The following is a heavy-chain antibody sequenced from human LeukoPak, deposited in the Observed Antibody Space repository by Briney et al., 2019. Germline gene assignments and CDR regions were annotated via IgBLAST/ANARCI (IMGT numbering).Heavy chain of an antibody. CDR2: ISSSSSTI. D-gene: IGHD1-14*01. V-gene: IGHV3-48*04. CDR1: GFTFSSYS. J-gene: IGHJ6*03. CDR3: ARVPNPTGGAGSHYYYYYYMDV. Sequence: PGGSLRLSCAASGFTFSSYSMSWVRQAPGKGLEWVSYISSSSSTIYYADSVKGRFTISRDNAKNSLYLQMNSLRAEDTAVYYCARVPNPTGGAGSHYYYYYYMDVWGKGTTVTVSS.